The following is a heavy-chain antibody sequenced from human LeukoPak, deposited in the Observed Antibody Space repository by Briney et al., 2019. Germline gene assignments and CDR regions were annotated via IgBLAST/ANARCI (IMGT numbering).Heavy chain of an antibody. V-gene: IGHV3-74*01. CDR1: GFTLSGHW. CDR2: NKYDGSES. CDR3: AKSDWFDP. J-gene: IGHJ5*02. Sequence: GGSLRLSCAASGFTLSGHWMHWFRQPPGKGLAWVSRNKYDGSESYYADSVKGRFTISRDNAKNTLYLQMNSLRVEDTAVYYCAKSDWFDPWGQGTLVTVPS.